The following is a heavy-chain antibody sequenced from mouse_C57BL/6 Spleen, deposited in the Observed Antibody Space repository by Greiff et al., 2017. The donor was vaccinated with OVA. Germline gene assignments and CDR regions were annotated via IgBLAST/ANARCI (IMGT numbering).Heavy chain of an antibody. Sequence: QVQLQQPGAELVKPGASVKLSCKASGYTFTSYWMQWVKQRPGQGLEWIGEIDPSDSYTNYNQKFKGKATLTVDTSSSTAYMQLSSLTSEDSAVYYCARRYYGNPDDWGQGTTLTVSS. CDR2: IDPSDSYT. CDR1: GYTFTSYW. V-gene: IGHV1-50*01. D-gene: IGHD2-1*01. J-gene: IGHJ2*01. CDR3: ARRYYGNPDD.